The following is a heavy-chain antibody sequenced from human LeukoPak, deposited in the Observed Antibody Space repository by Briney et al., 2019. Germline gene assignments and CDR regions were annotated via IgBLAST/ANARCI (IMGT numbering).Heavy chain of an antibody. CDR1: GGSISGDY. V-gene: IGHV4-59*01. J-gene: IGHJ4*02. CDR3: ARLQGDSTAVFDY. D-gene: IGHD2-21*01. CDR2: IYYTGAT. Sequence: SETLSLTCTVSGGSISGDYWSWIRQPPDKGLEWVGYIYYTGATNYNPSLKSRVTVSVDTSKNQFALKLSSVTAADTAVYYCARLQGDSTAVFDYWGQGTLVTVSS.